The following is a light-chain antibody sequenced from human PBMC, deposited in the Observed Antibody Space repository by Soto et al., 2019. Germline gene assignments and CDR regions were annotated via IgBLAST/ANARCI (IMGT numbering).Light chain of an antibody. Sequence: HSALTQPASVSGSPGQSITVSCTGTSSDVGSYNYVSWFQQHPGKAPKLMISDVSHRPSRVSDRFSGSKSGNTASLTISGLQAEDEADYYCSSYTSSSTFVFGTGTKLTVL. V-gene: IGLV2-14*01. J-gene: IGLJ1*01. CDR3: SSYTSSSTFV. CDR1: SSDVGSYNY. CDR2: DVS.